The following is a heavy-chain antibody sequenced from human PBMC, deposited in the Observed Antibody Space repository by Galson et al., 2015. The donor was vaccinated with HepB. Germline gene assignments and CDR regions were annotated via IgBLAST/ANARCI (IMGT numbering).Heavy chain of an antibody. CDR1: GFTFHTYA. D-gene: IGHD3-10*01. J-gene: IGHJ2*01. Sequence: SLRLSCAASGFTFHTYAFHWVRQTPAKGLQYVSSSTHGGNTYYADSVKGRFTISRDNSRNTLYLQMSSLRAEDTAVYYCAKGGGITTVRGVIWDDHFDLWGRGTLVTVSS. CDR2: STHGGNT. V-gene: IGHV3-64D*06. CDR3: AKGGGITTVRGVIWDDHFDL.